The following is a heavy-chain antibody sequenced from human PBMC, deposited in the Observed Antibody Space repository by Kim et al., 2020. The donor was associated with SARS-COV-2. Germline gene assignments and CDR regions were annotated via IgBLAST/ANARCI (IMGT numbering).Heavy chain of an antibody. CDR1: GFTFSDYY. V-gene: IGHV3-11*01. CDR2: ISSSGSTT. J-gene: IGHJ6*02. D-gene: IGHD3-16*01. CDR3: ARVRSTFGGLTLLYYYYGMDV. Sequence: GGSRRLSCAASGFTFSDYYMSWIRQAPGKGLEWVSYISSSGSTTYYADSVKGRFTISRDNAKNSLYLQMNSLRAEDTAVYYCARVRSTFGGLTLLYYYYGMDVWGQGTTVTVSS.